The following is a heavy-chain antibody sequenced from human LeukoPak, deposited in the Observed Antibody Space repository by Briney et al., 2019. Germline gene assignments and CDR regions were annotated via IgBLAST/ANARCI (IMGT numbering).Heavy chain of an antibody. CDR2: INPSGGST. J-gene: IGHJ4*02. D-gene: IGHD3-10*01. CDR1: GYSFIGYY. Sequence: APVKVSCKASGYSFIGYYIHWVRQAPGQGLEWMGIINPSGGSTSYAQKFQGRVTMTRDTSTSTVYMELSSLRSEDTAVYYCARDPSPITMVRGVQGVFDYWGQGTLVTVSS. CDR3: ARDPSPITMVRGVQGVFDY. V-gene: IGHV1-46*01.